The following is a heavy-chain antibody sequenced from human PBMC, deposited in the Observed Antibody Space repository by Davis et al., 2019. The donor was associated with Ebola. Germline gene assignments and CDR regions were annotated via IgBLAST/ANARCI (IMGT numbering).Heavy chain of an antibody. CDR2: IKQDGSDK. Sequence: GESLKISCVASGFAFSRSWMSWVRQAPGKGLEWVANIKQDGSDKKYVDSVKGRFTISRDNGKSSLYLQMNSLRAEDTAVYYCARSQYGTTMIVVVSNDAFDIWGQGTMVTVSS. CDR1: GFAFSRSW. D-gene: IGHD3-22*01. J-gene: IGHJ3*02. CDR3: ARSQYGTTMIVVVSNDAFDI. V-gene: IGHV3-7*01.